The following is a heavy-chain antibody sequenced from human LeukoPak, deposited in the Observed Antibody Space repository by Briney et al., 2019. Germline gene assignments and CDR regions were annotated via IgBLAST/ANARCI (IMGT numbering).Heavy chain of an antibody. V-gene: IGHV3-7*01. D-gene: IGHD3-10*01. CDR2: IKQDGSEK. CDR3: ARDQLMVRGVPIDY. J-gene: IGHJ4*02. Sequence: PGGSLRLSCATSGFTFSSDCMSWVRQAPGKGLEWVANIKQDGSEKYYVDSVKGRFTISRDNAKNSLYLQMNSLRAEDTAVYYCARDQLMVRGVPIDYWGQGTLVTVSS. CDR1: GFTFSSDC.